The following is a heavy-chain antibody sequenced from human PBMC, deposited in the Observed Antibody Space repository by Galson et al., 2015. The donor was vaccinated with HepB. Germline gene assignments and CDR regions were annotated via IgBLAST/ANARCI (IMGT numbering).Heavy chain of an antibody. CDR1: QFTFSTYA. D-gene: IGHD2-2*01. CDR3: ARDYCSSSSCYYFYHYMDV. J-gene: IGHJ6*03. CDR2: ISYDGSNK. V-gene: IGHV3-30-3*01. Sequence: CAASQFTFSTYAMHWVRQAPGKGLEWVAVISYDGSNKYYPDSVKGRFTISRDNSKNTLYLQMNSLRPDDTAVYYCARDYCSSSSCYYFYHYMDVWGKGTTVTVSS.